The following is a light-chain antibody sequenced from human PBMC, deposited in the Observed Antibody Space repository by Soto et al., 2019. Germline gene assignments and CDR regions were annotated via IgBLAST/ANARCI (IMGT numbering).Light chain of an antibody. CDR2: EVS. V-gene: IGLV2-14*01. CDR3: SSYTRSSTVV. CDR1: SSDIGDYNY. J-gene: IGLJ2*01. Sequence: QSALTQPASVSGSPGQSITISCTGTSSDIGDYNYVSWYQQHPDKAPKLMIYEVSDRTSGVSNRFSGSKSGNTASLTISGLQAEDEADYYCSSYTRSSTVVFGGGTQLTVL.